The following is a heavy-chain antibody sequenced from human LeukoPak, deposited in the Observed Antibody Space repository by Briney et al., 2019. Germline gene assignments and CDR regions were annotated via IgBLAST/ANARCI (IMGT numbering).Heavy chain of an antibody. J-gene: IGHJ4*02. CDR1: GFTFSRYW. CDR2: INSDGSST. CDR3: ARVDCSGGSCYFDY. D-gene: IGHD2-15*01. Sequence: PGGSLRLSCAASGFTFSRYWMHWVRQTPGKGLVWVSRINSDGSSTRYADSVKGRFNISRDNAKNTLDLQMSSLRAEDTAVYYCARVDCSGGSCYFDYWGQGTLVTVSS. V-gene: IGHV3-74*01.